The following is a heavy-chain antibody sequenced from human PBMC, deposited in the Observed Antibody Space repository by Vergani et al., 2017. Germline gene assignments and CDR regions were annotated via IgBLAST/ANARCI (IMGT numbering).Heavy chain of an antibody. CDR2: TRNKANSYTT. CDR1: GFTFSDHY. J-gene: IGHJ2*01. D-gene: IGHD1-26*01. CDR3: ATDKWELLGNWYFDL. V-gene: IGHV3-72*01. Sequence: EVQLVESGGGLVQPGGSLRLSCAASGFTFSDHYMDWVRQAPGKGLEWVGRTRNKANSYTTEYAASVKGRFTISRDDSKNSLYLQMNSLKTEDTAVYYCATDKWELLGNWYFDLWGRGTLVTVSS.